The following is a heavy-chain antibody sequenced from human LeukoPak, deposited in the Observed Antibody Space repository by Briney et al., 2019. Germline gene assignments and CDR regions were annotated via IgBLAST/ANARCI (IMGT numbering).Heavy chain of an antibody. CDR3: ARDLEALAAIDY. Sequence: ASVKVPCKASGYSFTGYSIHWVRQAPGQGLEWMGRINPNSGGTNYAQKFQVRLTMTRDTSISTAYMELSRLTSDDTAVYFCARDLEALAAIDYWGQGTLVTVSS. D-gene: IGHD2-15*01. CDR1: GYSFTGYS. J-gene: IGHJ4*02. CDR2: INPNSGGT. V-gene: IGHV1-2*06.